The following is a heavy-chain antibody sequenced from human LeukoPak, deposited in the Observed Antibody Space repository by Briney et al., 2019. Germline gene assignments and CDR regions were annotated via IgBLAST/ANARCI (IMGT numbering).Heavy chain of an antibody. V-gene: IGHV5-51*01. CDR3: ARMIGLGEVSPYFDY. CDR1: GYSFTTYW. D-gene: IGHD3-16*02. CDR2: IYPRDSDI. J-gene: IGHJ4*02. Sequence: GESLKISCKGSGYSFTTYWIAWVRQMPGKGLEWMGIIYPRDSDIRYSPPFQGQVTISTDKSISTAYLQWNSLKASDTAMYYCARMIGLGEVSPYFDYWGQGSLVTVSS.